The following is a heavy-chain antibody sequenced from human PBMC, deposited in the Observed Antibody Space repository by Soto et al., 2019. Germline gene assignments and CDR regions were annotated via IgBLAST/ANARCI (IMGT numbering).Heavy chain of an antibody. CDR3: AKDHSMIVFSFYYY. V-gene: IGHV3-23*01. CDR1: GVTFSSYA. D-gene: IGHD3-22*01. J-gene: IGHJ4*02. Sequence: GGSLTLSCAASGVTFSSYAMSWVRQAPGKGLEWVSAISGSGGSTYYADSVKGRFTISRDNSKNTLYLQMNSLRAEDTAVYYCAKDHSMIVFSFYYYRGQRTLVTVSS. CDR2: ISGSGGST.